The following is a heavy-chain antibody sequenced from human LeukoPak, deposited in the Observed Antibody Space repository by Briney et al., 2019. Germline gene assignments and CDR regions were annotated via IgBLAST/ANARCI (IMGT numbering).Heavy chain of an antibody. CDR2: ISSSGSTI. Sequence: GGSLRLSCAASGFTFSDYYMSWIRQAPGKGLEWVSSISSSGSTIYYADSVKGRFTISRDNAKNSLYLQMDSLRAEDTAVYYCARFGPRGSYYYGSGSYYMNYWGQGTLVTVSS. CDR1: GFTFSDYY. J-gene: IGHJ4*02. V-gene: IGHV3-11*01. D-gene: IGHD3-10*01. CDR3: ARFGPRGSYYYGSGSYYMNY.